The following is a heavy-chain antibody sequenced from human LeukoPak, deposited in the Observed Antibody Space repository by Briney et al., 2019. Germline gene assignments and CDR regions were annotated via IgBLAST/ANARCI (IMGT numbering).Heavy chain of an antibody. Sequence: GRSLRLSCAAPGFTFSSYGMHWVRQAPGKGLEWVAVIWYDGSNKYYADSVKGRFTISRDNSKNTLYLQMNSLRAEDTAVYYCARVAAAYSSSTDFDYWGQETLVTVSS. CDR2: IWYDGSNK. CDR3: ARVAAAYSSSTDFDY. CDR1: GFTFSSYG. J-gene: IGHJ4*02. V-gene: IGHV3-33*01. D-gene: IGHD6-6*01.